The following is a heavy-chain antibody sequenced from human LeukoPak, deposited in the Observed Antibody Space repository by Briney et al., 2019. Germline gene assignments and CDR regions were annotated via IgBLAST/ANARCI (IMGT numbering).Heavy chain of an antibody. CDR2: IYPGDPDT. CDR1: GYSFTSYW. CDR3: GKPFWVAFSDILTGYYDY. D-gene: IGHD3-9*01. Sequence: PGESLKISCKGSGYSFTSYWIGWVRQMPGKGLEWMGIIYPGDPDTRYSPSFQGQVTISADKSISTAYLQWSSLKASDTAMYYCGKPFWVAFSDILTGYYDYWGQGTLVTVSS. J-gene: IGHJ4*02. V-gene: IGHV5-51*01.